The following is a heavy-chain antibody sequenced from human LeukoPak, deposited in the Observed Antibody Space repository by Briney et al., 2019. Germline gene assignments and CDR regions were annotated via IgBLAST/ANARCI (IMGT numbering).Heavy chain of an antibody. V-gene: IGHV4-34*01. CDR1: GGSFSGYY. J-gene: IGHJ4*02. Sequence: SETLSLTCAVYGGSFSGYYWSWIRQPPGKGLEWIGEINHSGSTNYNPSLKSRVTISVDTSKNQFSLKLSSVTAADTAVYYCARGYPAMVTSFDYWGKGTLVTVSS. CDR3: ARGYPAMVTSFDY. CDR2: INHSGST. D-gene: IGHD5-18*01.